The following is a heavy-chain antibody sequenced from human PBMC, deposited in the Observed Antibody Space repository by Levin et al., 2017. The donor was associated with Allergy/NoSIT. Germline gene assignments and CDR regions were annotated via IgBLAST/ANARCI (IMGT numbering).Heavy chain of an antibody. D-gene: IGHD4-17*01. CDR3: VTGVYSVTTDARDF. Sequence: GSLRLSCAVYGGSFSGHYWSWIRQPPGQGLEWIGEVNHSGYTNYMPSLKSRVTISLDTSKNQFSLTFTSVTAADSAVYYCVTGVYSVTTDARDFWGQGTTVTVSS. CDR1: GGSFSGHY. CDR2: VNHSGYT. J-gene: IGHJ3*01. V-gene: IGHV4-34*01.